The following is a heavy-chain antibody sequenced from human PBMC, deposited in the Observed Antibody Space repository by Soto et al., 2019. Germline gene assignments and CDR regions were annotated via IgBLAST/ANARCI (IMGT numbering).Heavy chain of an antibody. V-gene: IGHV3-15*07. CDR2: IKSKTDGGTT. D-gene: IGHD3-22*01. CDR3: TTWSYYYDSSGYYWPLGY. J-gene: IGHJ4*02. CDR1: GFTFSNAW. Sequence: EVQLVESGGGLVKPGGSLRLSCAASGFTFSNAWMNWVRQAPGKGLEWVGRIKSKTDGGTTDYAAPVKGRFTISRDDSKNTLYLQMNILKTEDTAVYYCTTWSYYYDSSGYYWPLGYWGQGTLVTVSS.